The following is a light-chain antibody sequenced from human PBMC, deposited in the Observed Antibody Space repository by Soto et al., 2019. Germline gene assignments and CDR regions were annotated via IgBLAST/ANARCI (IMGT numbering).Light chain of an antibody. CDR2: DVA. Sequence: DIQMTQSPYSLSASVGDRVVITCRASQTIGSHLNWYQQKPGKAPHLLIYDVASLESGVPSRFSGSGSGTDFTLTISNLQPEDFATYYRQQTHRNLLIFGPGTKVDIK. J-gene: IGKJ3*01. CDR1: QTIGSH. V-gene: IGKV1-39*01. CDR3: QQTHRNLLI.